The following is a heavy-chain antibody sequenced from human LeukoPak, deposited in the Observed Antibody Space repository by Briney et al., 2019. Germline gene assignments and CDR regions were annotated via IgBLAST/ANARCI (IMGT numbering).Heavy chain of an antibody. CDR3: ARRIAVAGTDAFDI. Sequence: SETLSLTCTVSGGSISSYYWSWIRQPPGTGLEWVGYIYYSGSTNYNPSLKSRVTISVDTSKNQFSLKLSSVTAADTAVYYCARRIAVAGTDAFDIWGQGTMVTVSS. D-gene: IGHD6-19*01. CDR2: IYYSGST. CDR1: GGSISSYY. J-gene: IGHJ3*02. V-gene: IGHV4-59*08.